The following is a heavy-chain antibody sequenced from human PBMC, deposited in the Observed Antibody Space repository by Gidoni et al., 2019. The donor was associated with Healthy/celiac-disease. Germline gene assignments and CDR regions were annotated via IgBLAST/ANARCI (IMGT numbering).Heavy chain of an antibody. CDR1: GGSISSSSYY. J-gene: IGHJ4*02. CDR3: ARVGSGSYSDY. V-gene: IGHV4-39*07. Sequence: QLQLQESGPGLVKPSETLSLTCTVSGGSISSSSYYWGWIRQPPGKGLEWIGRIYYSGSTYYNPSLKSRVTISVDTSKNQFSLKLSSVTAADTAVYYCARVGSGSYSDYWGQGTLVTVSS. D-gene: IGHD1-26*01. CDR2: IYYSGST.